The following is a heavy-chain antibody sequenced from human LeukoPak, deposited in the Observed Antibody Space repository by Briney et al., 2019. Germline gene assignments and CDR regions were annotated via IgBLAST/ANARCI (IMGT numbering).Heavy chain of an antibody. CDR3: AHKWDYNDYFDI. D-gene: IGHD1-26*01. J-gene: IGHJ4*02. CDR1: GFPLTGGGVG. V-gene: IGHV2-5*01. CDR2: IYWNDDK. Sequence: SGPTLMKPTQTLTLTCTFSGFPLTGGGVGVGWIRQPPGKALEWLALIYWNDDKRYSPSLKNRLTITKDTSKNQVVLTMTNVDPVDTATYYCAHKWDYNDYFDIWGQGTLVTVSS.